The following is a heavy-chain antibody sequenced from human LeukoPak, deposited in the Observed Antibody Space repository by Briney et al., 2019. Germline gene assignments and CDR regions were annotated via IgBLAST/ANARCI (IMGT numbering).Heavy chain of an antibody. CDR2: ISGSGGST. D-gene: IGHD3-22*01. J-gene: IGHJ3*02. CDR3: AKDLGDSSGYLTLDDAFDI. Sequence: GGTLRLSCAASGFTFSSYGMSWVRQAPGKGLEWVSAISGSGGSTYYADSVKGRFTISRDNSKNTLYLQMNSLRAEDTAVYYCAKDLGDSSGYLTLDDAFDIWGQGTMVTVSS. V-gene: IGHV3-23*01. CDR1: GFTFSSYG.